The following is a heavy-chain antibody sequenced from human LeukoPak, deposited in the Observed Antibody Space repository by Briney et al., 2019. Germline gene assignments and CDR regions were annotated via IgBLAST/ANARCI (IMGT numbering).Heavy chain of an antibody. Sequence: SETLSLTCTVSGYSISSGYYWGWIRQPPGKGLEWIGSIYHSGSTYYNPSLKSRVTISVDTSKNQFSLKLSSVTAADTAVYYCARGSSGYDTYWYFDLWGRGTLVTVSS. CDR1: GYSISSGYY. D-gene: IGHD3-22*01. J-gene: IGHJ2*01. CDR3: ARGSSGYDTYWYFDL. V-gene: IGHV4-38-2*02. CDR2: IYHSGST.